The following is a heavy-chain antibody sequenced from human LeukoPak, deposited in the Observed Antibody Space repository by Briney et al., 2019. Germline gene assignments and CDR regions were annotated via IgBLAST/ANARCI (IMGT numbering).Heavy chain of an antibody. D-gene: IGHD3-22*01. CDR1: GDSINSLDL. CDR2: MYLSGTT. V-gene: IGHV4-4*02. J-gene: IGHJ4*02. Sequence: SEILSLTCTVSGDSINSLDLWSWVRQPPGKGLEWIGEMYLSGTTHSNPSVKSRVTISIDKSKNQFFLNLSSVTAADTAVYYCAGLVGRYSSGLYYYYFDYWGQGTLVTVSS. CDR3: AGLVGRYSSGLYYYYFDY.